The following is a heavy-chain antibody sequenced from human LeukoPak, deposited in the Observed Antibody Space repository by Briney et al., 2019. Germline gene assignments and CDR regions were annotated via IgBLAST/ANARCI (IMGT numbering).Heavy chain of an antibody. CDR3: ARDSEVVGATASYYFDY. Sequence: SQTLSLTCAISGDSVSSNSAAWNWIRQSPSRGLEWLGRTYYRSKLYNDYAVSVKSRITINPDTSKNQFSLQLNSVTPEDTAVYYCARDSEVVGATASYYFDYWGQGTLVTVSS. CDR2: TYYRSKLYN. V-gene: IGHV6-1*01. CDR1: GDSVSSNSAA. J-gene: IGHJ4*02. D-gene: IGHD1-26*01.